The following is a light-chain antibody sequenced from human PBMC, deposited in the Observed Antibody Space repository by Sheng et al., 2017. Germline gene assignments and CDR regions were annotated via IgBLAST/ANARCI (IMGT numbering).Light chain of an antibody. J-gene: IGLJ2*01. CDR2: EVN. CDR3: SSYTSSSTFGVL. CDR1: SSDVGAYNR. Sequence: QSALTQPPSVSGSPGQSVTISCTGTSSDVGAYNRVSWYQQPPGTAPKLIIYEVNNRPSGVPDRFSGSKSGNTASLTISGLHAEDEANYYCSSYTSSSTFGVLFGGGTKLTVL. V-gene: IGLV2-18*02.